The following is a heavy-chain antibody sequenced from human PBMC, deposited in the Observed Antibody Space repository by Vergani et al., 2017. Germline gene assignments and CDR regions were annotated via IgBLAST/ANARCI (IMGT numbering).Heavy chain of an antibody. Sequence: QVLLVQSGAEVKKPGASVRVSCKTSGYTFTNYYIHWVRQARGQGLEWMGRIIPIFGTTSYAQKFQGRVTILADESTSTAYMELSSLRSEDTAVYYCARSSGYYSYYFDFWGQGTRVTVSS. CDR2: IIPIFGTT. CDR3: ARSSGYYSYYFDF. CDR1: GYTFTNYY. D-gene: IGHD3-22*01. V-gene: IGHV1-69*18. J-gene: IGHJ4*02.